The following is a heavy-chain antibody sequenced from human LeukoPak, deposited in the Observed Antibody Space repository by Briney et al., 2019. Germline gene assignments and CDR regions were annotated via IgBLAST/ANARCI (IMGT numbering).Heavy chain of an antibody. CDR2: INPKSGGT. CDR3: ARSGYYGHFDY. J-gene: IGHJ4*02. Sequence: ASVKVSCKASRYTFTGYYIHLVRQAPGQGLEWMGWINPKSGGTNYAQKFQGRVTMTRDTSISTAYMELSSLRSDDTAVYYCARSGYYGHFDYWGQGTLVTVSS. D-gene: IGHD3-3*01. V-gene: IGHV1-2*02. CDR1: RYTFTGYY.